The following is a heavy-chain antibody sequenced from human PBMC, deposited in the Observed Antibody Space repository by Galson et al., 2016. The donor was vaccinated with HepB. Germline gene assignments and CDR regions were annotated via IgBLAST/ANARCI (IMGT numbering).Heavy chain of an antibody. V-gene: IGHV1-69*13. J-gene: IGHJ6*02. CDR3: GGHYLSGMDV. Sequence: SVKVSCKASGDTFRTYSFNWVRLAPGQGLEWLGGIIPMFGTATYAQVFQGRVTITADESTTSAYSATTPRTMANSGLGCYGGHYLSGMDVWGQGTTVTVSS. CDR2: IIPMFGTA. CDR1: GDTFRTYS. D-gene: IGHD3-10*01.